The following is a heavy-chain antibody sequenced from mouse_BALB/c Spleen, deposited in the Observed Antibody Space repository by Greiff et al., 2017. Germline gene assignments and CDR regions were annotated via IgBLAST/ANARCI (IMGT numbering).Heavy chain of an antibody. CDR3: ARGEWSLDY. V-gene: IGHV1-69*02. Sequence: QVQLQQPGAELVKPGASVKLSCKASGYTFTSYWMHWVKQRPGQGLEWIGEIDPSDSYTNYNQKFKGKATLTVDKSSSTAYMQLSSLTSEDSAVYYCARGEWSLDYWGQGTSVTVSS. J-gene: IGHJ4*01. CDR2: IDPSDSYT. CDR1: GYTFTSYW. D-gene: IGHD1-3*01.